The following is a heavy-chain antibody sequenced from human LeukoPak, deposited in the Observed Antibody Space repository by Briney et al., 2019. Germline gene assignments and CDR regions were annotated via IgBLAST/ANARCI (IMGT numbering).Heavy chain of an antibody. CDR2: IYYSGST. CDR1: GGSISSYY. Sequence: SETLSLTCTVSGGSISSYYWSWIRQPPGKGLEWIGSIYYSGSTYYNPSLKSRVTISVDTSKNQFSLKLSSVTAADTAVYYCARVWYYGSGSYVNWSDPWGQGTLVTVSS. J-gene: IGHJ5*02. CDR3: ARVWYYGSGSYVNWSDP. D-gene: IGHD3-10*01. V-gene: IGHV4-39*07.